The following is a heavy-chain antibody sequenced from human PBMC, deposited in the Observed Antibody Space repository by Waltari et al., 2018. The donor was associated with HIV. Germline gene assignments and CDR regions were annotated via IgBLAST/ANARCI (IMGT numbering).Heavy chain of an antibody. D-gene: IGHD1-1*01. CDR2: IKPNMGGT. CDR1: GYTFTGYY. V-gene: IGHV1-2*02. Sequence: QVQLVQSGAEVKKPGASVKVSCKASGYTFTGYYMHWVRQAPGKGLEWMGWIKPNMGGTNHAQMFQGRVTMTGDTSIRTAYMGLSGLKSDDTAVYSCARGPKLPGGGGYGMDVWGQGTTVTVSS. J-gene: IGHJ6*02. CDR3: ARGPKLPGGGGYGMDV.